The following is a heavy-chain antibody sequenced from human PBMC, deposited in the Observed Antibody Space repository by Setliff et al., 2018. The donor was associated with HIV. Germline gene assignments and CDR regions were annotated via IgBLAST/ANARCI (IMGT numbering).Heavy chain of an antibody. CDR1: GGSISSSNW. Sequence: SETLSLTCTVSGGSISSSNWWNWVRQPPGKGLEWIGEIYHTGSTNYNPSLKSRLTISVDKSNNQFSLKLSSVTAADTAVYYCARGFRSGRIFGIDYWGQGTLVTVSS. J-gene: IGHJ4*02. D-gene: IGHD3-3*01. V-gene: IGHV4-4*02. CDR2: IYHTGST. CDR3: ARGFRSGRIFGIDY.